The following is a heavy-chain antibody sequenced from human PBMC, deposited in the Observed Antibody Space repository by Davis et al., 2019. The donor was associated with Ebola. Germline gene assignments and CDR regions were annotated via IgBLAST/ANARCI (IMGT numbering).Heavy chain of an antibody. Sequence: GESLKISCAASGFTFSNYAMSWVRQAPGKGLEWVSYISSSGSTIYYADSVKGRFTISRDNAKNSLYLQMNSLRAEDTAVYYCARRFIAARFLVVYGMDVWGQGTTVTVSS. J-gene: IGHJ6*02. CDR2: ISSSGSTI. CDR3: ARRFIAARFLVVYGMDV. CDR1: GFTFSNYA. D-gene: IGHD6-6*01. V-gene: IGHV3-11*01.